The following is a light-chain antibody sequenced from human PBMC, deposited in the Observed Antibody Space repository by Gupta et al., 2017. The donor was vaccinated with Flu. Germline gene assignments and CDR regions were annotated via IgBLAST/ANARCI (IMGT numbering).Light chain of an antibody. V-gene: IGLV1-40*01. J-gene: IGLJ2*01. Sequence: SVLTQPPSVAGAPGQRVTISCTGNRSNIGAGYDVRWDQHRPGTAPKLLIYGNSNRPSGVPDRFSGSKSGTSASLAITGLRAEDEADYYCQSYDSSLSGSEVFGGGTKLTVL. CDR1: RSNIGAGYD. CDR2: GNS. CDR3: QSYDSSLSGSEV.